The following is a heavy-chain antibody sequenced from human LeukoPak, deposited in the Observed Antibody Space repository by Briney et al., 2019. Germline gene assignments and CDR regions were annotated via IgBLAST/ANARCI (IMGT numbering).Heavy chain of an antibody. CDR1: GFTYTSAC. Sequence: PGGSLRLSCAASGFTYTSACVNWVRQAPGKGLEWVGHIKPKTEGGTTDYAAPVKGRFTISRDDSKSTLHLQMDSLKTEDTAVYFGTRGHYRRWGQETLVTVSS. V-gene: IGHV3-15*01. J-gene: IGHJ4*02. D-gene: IGHD3-10*01. CDR2: IKPKTEGGTT. CDR3: TRGHYRR.